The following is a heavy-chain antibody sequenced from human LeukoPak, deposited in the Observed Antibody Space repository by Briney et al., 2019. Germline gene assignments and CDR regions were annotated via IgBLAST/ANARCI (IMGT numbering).Heavy chain of an antibody. V-gene: IGHV1-2*02. CDR1: GYTFTSYY. CDR3: ARDLYYDGSGYYSPHFDY. Sequence: ASVKVSCKASGYTFTSYYMHWVRQAPGQGLEWMGWINPHSGDTSSTQKCQGRVTMTRDTSTTTAYMELRSLIYDDTAVYYCARDLYYDGSGYYSPHFDYWGQGTLVTVSS. CDR2: INPHSGDT. D-gene: IGHD3-22*01. J-gene: IGHJ4*02.